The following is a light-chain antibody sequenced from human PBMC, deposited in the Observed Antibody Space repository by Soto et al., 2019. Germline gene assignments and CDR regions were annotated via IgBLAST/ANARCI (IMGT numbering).Light chain of an antibody. CDR2: KAS. V-gene: IGKV1-5*03. CDR3: QHYNSYSEA. Sequence: IQLTQSPSFLSASVGDRVTITCRASQSINGWLAWYQQKPGQAPKLLIYKASTLKSGVPSRFSGSGSGTEFTLTISSLQPDDFATYYCQHYNSYSEAFGQGTKVDIK. J-gene: IGKJ1*01. CDR1: QSINGW.